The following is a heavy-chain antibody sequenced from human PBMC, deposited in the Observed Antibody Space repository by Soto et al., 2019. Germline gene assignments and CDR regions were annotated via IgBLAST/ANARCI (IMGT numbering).Heavy chain of an antibody. J-gene: IGHJ6*02. Sequence: ASVKVSCKASGYTFTSYGISYVRQSPGQGLEWMGCVSPYNGNTNYALKLQGRITMTTDTSRSTAYMEVRSLRSDDTAVYYCARGRWKEYGDLEYYGMDVWGQGTTVTVSS. CDR2: VSPYNGNT. D-gene: IGHD4-17*01. V-gene: IGHV1-18*01. CDR1: GYTFTSYG. CDR3: ARGRWKEYGDLEYYGMDV.